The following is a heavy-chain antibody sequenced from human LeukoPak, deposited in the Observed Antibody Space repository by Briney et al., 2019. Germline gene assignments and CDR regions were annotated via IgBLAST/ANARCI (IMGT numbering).Heavy chain of an antibody. CDR3: ARGYGDKASNLYYYGMDV. D-gene: IGHD4-17*01. V-gene: IGHV3-23*01. CDR2: ISGSGGST. J-gene: IGHJ6*02. Sequence: GGSLRLSCAASGFTFSSYAMSWVRQAPGKGLEWVSAISGSGGSTYYADSVKGRFTISRDNSKNTLYLQMNSLRAEDTAVYYCARGYGDKASNLYYYGMDVWGQGTTVTVSS. CDR1: GFTFSSYA.